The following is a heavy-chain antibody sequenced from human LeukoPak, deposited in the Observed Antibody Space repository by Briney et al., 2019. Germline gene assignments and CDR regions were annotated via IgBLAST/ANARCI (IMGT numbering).Heavy chain of an antibody. Sequence: SGTLSLTCAVYGGSFSGYFWSWIRQPPGKGLEWIGEINHSGSTNYNPSLKSRVTKSVDTSKNQFSLKLSSVTAADTAVYYCARGRGYNAFDYWGQGTLVTVSS. CDR1: GGSFSGYF. CDR3: ARGRGYNAFDY. J-gene: IGHJ4*02. CDR2: INHSGST. V-gene: IGHV4-34*01. D-gene: IGHD5-24*01.